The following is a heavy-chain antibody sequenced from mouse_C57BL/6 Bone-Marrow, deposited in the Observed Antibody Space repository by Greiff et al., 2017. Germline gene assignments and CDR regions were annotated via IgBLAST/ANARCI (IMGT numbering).Heavy chain of an antibody. V-gene: IGHV2-5*01. CDR2: IWRGGST. CDR1: GFSLTSYG. D-gene: IGHD2-1*01. Sequence: QVQLQQSGPGLVQPSQSLSITCTVSGFSLTSYGVHWVRQSPGQGLEWLGVIWRGGSTDYNAAFMSRLSITKDNSKSHVFFKMNSLQADDTAIYYCAKPGYGNYDWYFDVWGTGTTVTGSS. J-gene: IGHJ1*03. CDR3: AKPGYGNYDWYFDV.